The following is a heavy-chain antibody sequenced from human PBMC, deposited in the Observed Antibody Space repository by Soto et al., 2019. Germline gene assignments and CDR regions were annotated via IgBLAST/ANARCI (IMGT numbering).Heavy chain of an antibody. D-gene: IGHD3-10*01. Sequence: VQLVESGGGLVQPGGSLRLSCAASGFTFSSYSMSWVRQAPGKGLEWVSYITSSSSTIYYADSVKGRFTISRDNAKSSLYLQMNSLRAEDTAVYYCARDAGSLGYWGQGTLVTVSS. CDR2: ITSSSSTI. CDR1: GFTFSSYS. V-gene: IGHV3-48*01. CDR3: ARDAGSLGY. J-gene: IGHJ4*02.